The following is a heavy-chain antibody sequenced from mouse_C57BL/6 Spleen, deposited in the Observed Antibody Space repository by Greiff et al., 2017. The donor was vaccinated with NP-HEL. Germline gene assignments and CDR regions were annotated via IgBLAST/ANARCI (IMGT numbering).Heavy chain of an antibody. CDR3: AGYYVSGYLAWFAY. J-gene: IGHJ3*01. V-gene: IGHV5-4*03. CDR2: ISDGGSYT. D-gene: IGHD1-1*01. CDR1: GFTFSSYA. Sequence: EVKLLESGGGLVKPGGSLKLSCAASGFTFSSYAMSWVRQTPEKRLEWVATISDGGSYTDYPDNVKGRITISRDNAKNNRYLQMSQLKSEDAAMYYCAGYYVSGYLAWFAYWGQGTLVTVSA.